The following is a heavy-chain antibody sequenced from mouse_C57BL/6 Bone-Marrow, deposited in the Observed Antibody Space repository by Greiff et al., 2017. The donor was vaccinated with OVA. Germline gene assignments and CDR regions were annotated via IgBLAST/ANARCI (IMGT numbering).Heavy chain of an antibody. CDR2: IYPGDGDT. J-gene: IGHJ4*01. CDR3: ARYRLRRHAMDY. V-gene: IGHV1-82*01. Sequence: QVQLQQSGPELVKPGASVKISCKASGYAFSSSWMNWVKQRPGKGLEWIGRIYPGDGDTNYNGKFKGKATLTADKSSSTAYMQLSSLTSEDSAVYFCARYRLRRHAMDYWGQGTSVTVSS. CDR1: GYAFSSSW. D-gene: IGHD2-4*01.